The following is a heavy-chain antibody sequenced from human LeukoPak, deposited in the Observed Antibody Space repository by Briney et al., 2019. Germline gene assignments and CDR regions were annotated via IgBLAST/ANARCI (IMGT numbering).Heavy chain of an antibody. Sequence: GGSLRLSCAASGFTFSSYAMHWVRQAPGKGLEWVAVISYDGSNKYYADSVKGRFTISRDNSKNTLYLQMNSLRAEDTAVYYCARDKGGISGSYWFDPWGQGTLVTVSS. CDR2: ISYDGSNK. V-gene: IGHV3-30*04. D-gene: IGHD1-26*01. J-gene: IGHJ5*02. CDR3: ARDKGGISGSYWFDP. CDR1: GFTFSSYA.